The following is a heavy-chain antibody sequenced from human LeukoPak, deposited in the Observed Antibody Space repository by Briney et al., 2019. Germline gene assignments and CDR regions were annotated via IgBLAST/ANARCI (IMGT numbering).Heavy chain of an antibody. Sequence: SETLSLTCTVSGGSISSSYYWGWIRQPPGKGLEWIGSIYHSGSTYYNPSLKSRVTISVDTSKNQFSLKLSSVTAADTAVYYCARTPGYSSSWYENWFDPWGQGTLVTVSS. D-gene: IGHD6-13*01. CDR2: IYHSGST. CDR1: GGSISSSYY. V-gene: IGHV4-38-2*02. J-gene: IGHJ5*02. CDR3: ARTPGYSSSWYENWFDP.